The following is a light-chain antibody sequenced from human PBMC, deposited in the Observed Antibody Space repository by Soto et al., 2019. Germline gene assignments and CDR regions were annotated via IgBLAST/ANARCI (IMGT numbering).Light chain of an antibody. Sequence: QSVLTQPPSVSGAPRQRVTISCTGSSSNIGAGYDVHWYQQLPETAPKLLIYGNSNRPSGVPDRFSGSKSGTSASLAITGLQAEDEADYYCQSYDSSLSGVVFGGGTKLTVL. V-gene: IGLV1-40*01. CDR3: QSYDSSLSGVV. J-gene: IGLJ2*01. CDR2: GNS. CDR1: SSNIGAGYD.